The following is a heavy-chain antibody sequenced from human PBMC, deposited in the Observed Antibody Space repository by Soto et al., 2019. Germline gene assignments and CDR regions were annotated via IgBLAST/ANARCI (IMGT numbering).Heavy chain of an antibody. CDR2: ISYDGSSK. D-gene: IGHD1-1*01. Sequence: QVQLVESGGGVVQPGRSLRLSCAASGFIFSSYAIHWVRQAPGKGLEWVAVISYDGSSKNYADSVKGRFTISRDSSKSTLYLQMNSPRAEDTAVYYCARDGLQYYYYYAMDVWGQGTTVTVSS. V-gene: IGHV3-30-3*01. J-gene: IGHJ6*02. CDR3: ARDGLQYYYYYAMDV. CDR1: GFIFSSYA.